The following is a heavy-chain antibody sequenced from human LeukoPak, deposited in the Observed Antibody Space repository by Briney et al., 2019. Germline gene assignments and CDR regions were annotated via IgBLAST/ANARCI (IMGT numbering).Heavy chain of an antibody. CDR2: IYYSGST. V-gene: IGHV4-59*01. CDR1: GGSISSYY. Sequence: SETLSLTCTVSGGSISSYYWSWIRQPPGKGPEWIGYIYYSGSTNYNPSLKSRVTMSVDTSKNQFSLKLSSVTAADTAVYYCARWGREKAFDIWGQGTMATVSS. J-gene: IGHJ3*02. CDR3: ARWGREKAFDI. D-gene: IGHD1-26*01.